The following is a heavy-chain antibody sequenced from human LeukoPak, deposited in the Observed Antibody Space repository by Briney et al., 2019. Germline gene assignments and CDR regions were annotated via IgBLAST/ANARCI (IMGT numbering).Heavy chain of an antibody. J-gene: IGHJ3*02. D-gene: IGHD2-2*01. V-gene: IGHV3-30*18. CDR3: AKDWGFCSSTSCYPRI. CDR2: ISYDGTNK. CDR1: GFTFSNYG. Sequence: GGPLRLSCAASGFTFSNYGMHWVRQAPGKGLEWVAVISYDGTNKYYADSVKGRFTISIDNSKNTLYLQMNSLRAEDTAVYYCAKDWGFCSSTSCYPRIWGQGTMVTVSS.